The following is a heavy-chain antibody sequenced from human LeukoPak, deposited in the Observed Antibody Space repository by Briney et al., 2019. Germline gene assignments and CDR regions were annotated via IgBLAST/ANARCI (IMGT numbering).Heavy chain of an antibody. CDR2: IYSGGST. CDR1: GFTVSSNY. V-gene: IGHV3-53*01. Sequence: SGGSLRLSCAASGFTVSSNYMSWVRQAPGKGLEWVSVIYSGGSTYYADSVKGRFTISRDNSKNTLYLQMNSLRAEDTAVYYCARLRFGSGYYYYGMDVWGQGTTVTVSS. CDR3: ARLRFGSGYYYYGMDV. J-gene: IGHJ6*02. D-gene: IGHD1-14*01.